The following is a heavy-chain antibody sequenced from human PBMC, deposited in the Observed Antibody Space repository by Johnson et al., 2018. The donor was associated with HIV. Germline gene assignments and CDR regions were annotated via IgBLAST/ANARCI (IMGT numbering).Heavy chain of an antibody. D-gene: IGHD3-10*01. CDR3: ANLAGSDAFDI. V-gene: IGHV3-66*01. CDR2: IYSGGST. CDR1: GFSVSSSY. J-gene: IGHJ3*02. Sequence: VQLVESGGGLVQPGGSLRLSCAASGFSVSSSYMSWVRQAPGKGLEWVSVIYSGGSTFYTDSVKGRFTISRDNSRNTLYLQMNSLRAEDTAVYYCANLAGSDAFDIWGQGTMVTVSS.